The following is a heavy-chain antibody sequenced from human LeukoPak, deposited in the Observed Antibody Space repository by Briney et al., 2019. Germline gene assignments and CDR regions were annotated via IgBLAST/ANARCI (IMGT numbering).Heavy chain of an antibody. D-gene: IGHD5-12*01. CDR3: ARDQILRSFYYYYGMDV. CDR2: ISSNGGST. V-gene: IGHV3-64*01. J-gene: IGHJ6*02. Sequence: PGGSLRLSCAASGFTFSSYAMHWVRQAPGKGLEYVSAISSNGGSTYYANSVKGRFTISRDNSKNTLYLQMGSLRAEDMAVYYCARDQILRSFYYYYGMDVWGQGTTVTVPS. CDR1: GFTFSSYA.